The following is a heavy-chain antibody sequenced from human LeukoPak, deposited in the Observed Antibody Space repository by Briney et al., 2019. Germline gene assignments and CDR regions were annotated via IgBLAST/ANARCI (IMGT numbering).Heavy chain of an antibody. CDR1: GFTFDDHG. V-gene: IGHV3-20*04. CDR3: ARHIAAAGTNWFDP. CDR2: INWNGASI. J-gene: IGHJ5*02. D-gene: IGHD6-13*01. Sequence: PGGSLRLSCAASGFTFDDHGMSWVRQAPGKGLEWVSHINWNGASIGYADSVKGRFTISRDNAKTSLCLQMNSLRAEDTALYYCARHIAAAGTNWFDPWGQGTLVTVSS.